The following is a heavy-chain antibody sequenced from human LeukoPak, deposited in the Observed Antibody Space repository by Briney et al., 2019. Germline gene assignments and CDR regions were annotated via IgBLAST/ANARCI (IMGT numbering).Heavy chain of an antibody. Sequence: PGGSLRLSCAASGFTFSNYNMNWVRQAPGKGLEWASSISSSSSYIYYADSVKGRFTISRDNTKNSLYLQMNSLRAEDTAVYYCARDSPYGTAGYWGQGTLVTVSS. CDR1: GFTFSNYN. CDR2: ISSSSSYI. J-gene: IGHJ4*02. D-gene: IGHD2-8*02. CDR3: ARDSPYGTAGY. V-gene: IGHV3-21*01.